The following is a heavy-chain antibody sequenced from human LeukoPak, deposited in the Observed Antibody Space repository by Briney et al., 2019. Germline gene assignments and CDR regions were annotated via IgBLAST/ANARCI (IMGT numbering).Heavy chain of an antibody. J-gene: IGHJ6*03. Sequence: PSETLSLTCTVSGGSMSDYYWSWIRQPAGKGLEWIGRFYSSGSTNYSPSLKSRVTLSVDISKNQFSLNLSSVTAADTAVYYCASEGIRDYYYYIMDVWGKGTTVTISS. CDR1: GGSMSDYY. V-gene: IGHV4-4*07. CDR2: FYSSGST. CDR3: ASEGIRDYYYYIMDV. D-gene: IGHD1-14*01.